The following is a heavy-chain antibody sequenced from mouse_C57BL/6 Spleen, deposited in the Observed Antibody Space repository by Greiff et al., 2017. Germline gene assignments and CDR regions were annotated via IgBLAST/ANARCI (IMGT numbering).Heavy chain of an antibody. CDR1: GYTFTDYN. CDR2: INPNNGGT. CDR3: ARGGWLLYYAMDY. J-gene: IGHJ4*01. Sequence: VQLKESGPELVKPGASVKIPCKASGYTFTDYNMDWVKQSHGKSLEWIGDINPNNGGTIYNQKFKGKATLTVDKSSSTAYMELRSLTSEDTAVYYCARGGWLLYYAMDYWGQGTSVTVSS. V-gene: IGHV1-18*01. D-gene: IGHD2-3*01.